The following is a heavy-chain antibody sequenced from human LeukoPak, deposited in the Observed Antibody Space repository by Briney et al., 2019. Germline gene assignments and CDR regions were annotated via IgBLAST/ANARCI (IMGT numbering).Heavy chain of an antibody. V-gene: IGHV1-8*01. CDR3: AAFFLG. CDR2: MNPNSGNT. J-gene: IGHJ4*02. CDR1: GYTFTSYN. Sequence: ASLKVSCKASGYTFTSYNINWVRHAPGEGLEWMRWMNPNSGNTGYAQKFQGRVTMTRNTSISTAYMELSSLRSEDTAVYYCAAFFLGWGQGTLVTVSS.